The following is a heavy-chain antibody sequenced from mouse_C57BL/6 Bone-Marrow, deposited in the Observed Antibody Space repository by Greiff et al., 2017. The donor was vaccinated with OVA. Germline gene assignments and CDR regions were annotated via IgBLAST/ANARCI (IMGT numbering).Heavy chain of an antibody. CDR3: AIGIYYGNYVAY. D-gene: IGHD2-1*01. J-gene: IGHJ3*01. CDR2: IHPSDSDT. CDR1: GYTFTSYW. V-gene: IGHV1-74*01. Sequence: QVQLQQPGAELVKPGASVKVSCKASGYTFTSYWMHWVKQRPGQGLEWIGRIHPSDSDTNYNQKFKGKATLTVDKSSSTAYMQLSSLTSEDSAVYYCAIGIYYGNYVAYWGQGTLVTVSA.